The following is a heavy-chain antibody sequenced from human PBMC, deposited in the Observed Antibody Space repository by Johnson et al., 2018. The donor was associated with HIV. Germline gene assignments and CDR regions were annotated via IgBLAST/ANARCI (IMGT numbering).Heavy chain of an antibody. CDR2: IYSGGST. CDR1: GFTVSSSY. V-gene: IGHV3-66*02. CDR3: AKEGRGDSDAFDI. Sequence: VQLVESGGGSVQPGGSLRVSCTVSGFTVSSSYMSWVRQAPGKGLEWVSIIYSGGSTYYADSVKGRFTISRDTSNNTLYLQMNSLRDEDTAMYYCAKEGRGDSDAFDIWGQGTMVTVSS. J-gene: IGHJ3*02. D-gene: IGHD4-17*01.